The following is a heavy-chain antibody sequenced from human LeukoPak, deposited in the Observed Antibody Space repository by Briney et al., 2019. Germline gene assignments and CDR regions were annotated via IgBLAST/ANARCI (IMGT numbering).Heavy chain of an antibody. CDR1: GFTFSSYA. CDR2: LSGSGGNT. CDR3: AKELSGGWPFDY. Sequence: GGSLRLSCAASGFTFSSYAMSWVRQAPGKGLEWVSGLSGSGGNTIYADSVKGRFTISRDNSKNTMFLQMNSLRAEDTAVYYCAKELSGGWPFDYWGQRALVTVSS. V-gene: IGHV3-23*01. J-gene: IGHJ4*02. D-gene: IGHD6-19*01.